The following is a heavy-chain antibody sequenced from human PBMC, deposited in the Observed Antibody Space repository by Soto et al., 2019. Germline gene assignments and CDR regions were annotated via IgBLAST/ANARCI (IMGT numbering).Heavy chain of an antibody. CDR1: GGSINNHY. D-gene: IGHD1-1*01. J-gene: IGHJ4*02. CDR2: IYYTGST. CDR3: ARVVVSNDWNPPGHFDY. Sequence: PSETLSLTCTVSGGSINNHYWSWIRQPPGKGLEWIGYIYYTGSTNYNPSLESRVTISVDTSKNQFSLKLSSVTAADTAVYYCARVVVSNDWNPPGHFDYWGQGTLVTVSS. V-gene: IGHV4-59*11.